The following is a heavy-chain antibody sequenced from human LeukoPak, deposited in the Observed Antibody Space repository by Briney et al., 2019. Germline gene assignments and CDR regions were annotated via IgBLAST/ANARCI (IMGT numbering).Heavy chain of an antibody. CDR2: VNQSGAS. Sequence: PSETPSLTCAVFGGSLSGFFWSWIRQPRGKGLEWIGEVNQSGASNYKPSLKSRVTISVDTSTTQLSLMLTSVTAADTALYYCARGGRNKYTSGDFAYWGQGILVTVSS. D-gene: IGHD3-3*01. CDR1: GGSLSGFF. V-gene: IGHV4-34*01. CDR3: ARGGRNKYTSGDFAY. J-gene: IGHJ4*02.